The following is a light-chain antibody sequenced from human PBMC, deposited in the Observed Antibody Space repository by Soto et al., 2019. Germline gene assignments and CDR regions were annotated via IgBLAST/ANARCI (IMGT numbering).Light chain of an antibody. CDR2: DAS. J-gene: IGKJ1*01. CDR1: QSLRSS. Sequence: IVLTQSPGTLSLSLGERATLSCRASQSLRSSLAWYQQKPGQAPRLLIYDASTRATGIPARFSGSGSGTDFTLTISGLQSEDFAVYYCQQYNNWPQTFGQGTKVDIK. V-gene: IGKV3-15*01. CDR3: QQYNNWPQT.